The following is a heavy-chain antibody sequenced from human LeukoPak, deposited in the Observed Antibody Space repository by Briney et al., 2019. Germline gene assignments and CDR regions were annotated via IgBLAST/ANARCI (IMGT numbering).Heavy chain of an antibody. J-gene: IGHJ6*03. Sequence: GASVKVSCKASGYTFTGYYMHRVRQAPGQGLEWMGWINPNSGGTNYAQKFQGRVTMTRDTSISTAYMELSRLRSDDTAVYYCARGGKYGSSWYYYYYMDVWGKGTTVTVSS. V-gene: IGHV1-2*02. D-gene: IGHD6-13*01. CDR3: ARGGKYGSSWYYYYYMDV. CDR1: GYTFTGYY. CDR2: INPNSGGT.